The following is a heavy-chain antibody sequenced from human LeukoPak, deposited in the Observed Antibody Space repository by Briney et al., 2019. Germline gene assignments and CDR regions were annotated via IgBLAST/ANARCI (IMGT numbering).Heavy chain of an antibody. CDR3: ARDLGRIVGANGGDY. J-gene: IGHJ4*02. V-gene: IGHV1-18*01. Sequence: ASVKASCKASGYTFTSYGISWVRQAPGQGLEWMGWISAYNGNTNYAQKLQGRVTMTTDTSTSTAYMELRSLRSDDTAVYYCARDLGRIVGANGGDYWGQGTLVTVSS. CDR2: ISAYNGNT. D-gene: IGHD1-26*01. CDR1: GYTFTSYG.